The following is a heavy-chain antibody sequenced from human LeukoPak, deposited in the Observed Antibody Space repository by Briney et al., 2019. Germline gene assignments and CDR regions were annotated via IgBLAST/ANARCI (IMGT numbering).Heavy chain of an antibody. Sequence: ASVKVSCKASGYTFVNYGISWARQAPGQGLEWMGWINTYNGNTNYAQNLQGRVTMTTDTSTTTVYMDLRSLRSDDTAVYYCARALVKYGNSGYYTFDHWGQGTPVTVSS. D-gene: IGHD3-3*01. CDR2: INTYNGNT. CDR3: ARALVKYGNSGYYTFDH. CDR1: GYTFVNYG. J-gene: IGHJ4*02. V-gene: IGHV1-18*01.